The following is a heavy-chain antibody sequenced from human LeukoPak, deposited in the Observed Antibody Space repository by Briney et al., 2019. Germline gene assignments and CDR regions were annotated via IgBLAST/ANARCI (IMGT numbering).Heavy chain of an antibody. D-gene: IGHD2-2*01. J-gene: IGHJ4*02. CDR3: ARRSGYCSSTSCSSYRFDY. CDR1: GGSFSGYY. CDR2: INHSGST. Sequence: SETLSLTCAVYGGSFSGYYWSWIRQPPGKGLEWIGEINHSGSTNYNPSLKSRVTISVDTSKNQFSLKLSSVTAADTAVYYCARRSGYCSSTSCSSYRFDYWGQGTLVTVSS. V-gene: IGHV4-34*01.